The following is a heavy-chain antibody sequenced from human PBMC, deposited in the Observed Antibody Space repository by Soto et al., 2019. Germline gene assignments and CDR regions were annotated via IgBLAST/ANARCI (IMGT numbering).Heavy chain of an antibody. CDR1: GGSISSGGYY. J-gene: IGHJ3*02. D-gene: IGHD3-22*01. CDR2: IHYSGTT. CDR3: ARLIDYYDSSGYYSAFDI. V-gene: IGHV4-31*03. Sequence: QVQLQASGPGLVKPSQTLSLTCTVSGGSISSGGYYWSWISQHPGKGLEWIGYIHYSGTTYYSPSLKSRVTISVDTAKNQCSLKLSFVTAADTAVYSCARLIDYYDSSGYYSAFDIWGQVTMVTVSS.